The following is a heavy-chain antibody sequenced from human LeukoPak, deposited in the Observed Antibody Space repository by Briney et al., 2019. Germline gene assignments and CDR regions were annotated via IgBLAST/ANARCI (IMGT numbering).Heavy chain of an antibody. CDR3: ARDWGFDAFDI. J-gene: IGHJ3*02. D-gene: IGHD7-27*01. Sequence: PGGSLRLSCAASGFRFSRNWMSWVRQAPGKGLEWVANIKHDGSEKYYVDSVKGRFTISRDNAKNSLYLQMNCLRAEDTAVYYCARDWGFDAFDIWGQGTMVTVSS. CDR2: IKHDGSEK. CDR1: GFRFSRNW. V-gene: IGHV3-7*01.